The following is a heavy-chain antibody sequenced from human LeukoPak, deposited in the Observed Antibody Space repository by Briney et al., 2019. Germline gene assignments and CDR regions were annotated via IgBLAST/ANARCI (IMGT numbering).Heavy chain of an antibody. Sequence: PSETLSLTCTVSGYSISSGYYWGWIRQPPGKGLEWIGSIYYSGSTYYNPSLKSRVTISVDTSKNQFSLKLSSVTAADTAVYYCARNRDSRALDYWGQGTLVTVSS. J-gene: IGHJ4*02. D-gene: IGHD6-13*01. CDR1: GYSISSGYY. V-gene: IGHV4-38-2*02. CDR2: IYYSGST. CDR3: ARNRDSRALDY.